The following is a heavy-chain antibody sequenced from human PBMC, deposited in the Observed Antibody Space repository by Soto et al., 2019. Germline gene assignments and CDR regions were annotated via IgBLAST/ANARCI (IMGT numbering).Heavy chain of an antibody. CDR2: INPNGGST. V-gene: IGHV1-46*03. D-gene: IGHD3-16*01. CDR3: AREQGPCRGGGGTEPLDI. CDR1: GYSFTSQY. J-gene: IGHJ3*02. Sequence: QVQLVQSGAEVKKPGASVKISCEASGYSFTSQYVHWVRQAPGQGLEWMGIINPNGGSTTYAQKFPGNGTITRGEHTSTVNLDLSSLTFGAPGPYFCAREQGPCRGGGGTEPLDIWGQGTMVTVAS.